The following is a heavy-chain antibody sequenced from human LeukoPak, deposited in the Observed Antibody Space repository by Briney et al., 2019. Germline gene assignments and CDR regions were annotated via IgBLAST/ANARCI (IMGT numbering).Heavy chain of an antibody. V-gene: IGHV1-2*02. J-gene: IGHJ4*02. CDR1: GYTFTRYY. Sequence: GESLKISCKASGYTFTRYYMHWVRQAPGQGLEWMGWINPNSGGTNYAQNFQGRVTMTTDTSIGTAYMEMSRLTSDDTAVYYCVPLDIVVASAASGDYWGQGTLVTVSS. CDR2: INPNSGGT. D-gene: IGHD2-2*03. CDR3: VPLDIVVASAASGDY.